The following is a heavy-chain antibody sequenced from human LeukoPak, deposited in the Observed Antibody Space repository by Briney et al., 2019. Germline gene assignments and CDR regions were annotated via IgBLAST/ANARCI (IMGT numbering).Heavy chain of an antibody. J-gene: IGHJ4*02. CDR1: GGSISSSSYY. D-gene: IGHD5-18*01. Sequence: KTSETLSLTCTVSGGSISSSSYYWGWIRQPPGKGLEWIGSIYYSGSTYYNPSLKSRVPISVDTSKNQFSLKLTSVTAADTAVYYCARKFPPLYSYGFFDYWGQGTLVTVSS. CDR2: IYYSGST. V-gene: IGHV4-39*07. CDR3: ARKFPPLYSYGFFDY.